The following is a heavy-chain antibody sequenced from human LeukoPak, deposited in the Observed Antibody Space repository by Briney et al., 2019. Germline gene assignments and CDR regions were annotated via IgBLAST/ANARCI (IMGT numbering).Heavy chain of an antibody. Sequence: PSETLSLTCTVSGGSISSYYWSWIQQPPGKGLEWIGYIYYSGSTNYNPSLKSRVTISVDTSKNQFSLKLSSVTAADTAVYYCARGIYCSGGSCSYYFDYWGQGTLVTVSS. V-gene: IGHV4-59*01. CDR2: IYYSGST. D-gene: IGHD2-15*01. CDR3: ARGIYCSGGSCSYYFDY. J-gene: IGHJ4*02. CDR1: GGSISSYY.